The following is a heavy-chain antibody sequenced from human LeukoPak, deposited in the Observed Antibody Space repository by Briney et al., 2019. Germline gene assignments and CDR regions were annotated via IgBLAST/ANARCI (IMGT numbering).Heavy chain of an antibody. J-gene: IGHJ4*02. V-gene: IGHV4-30-2*01. CDR3: ARGIDNGACYAFDY. D-gene: IGHD2-8*01. CDR1: GGSISSGGYY. CDR2: IYHSGST. Sequence: SETLSLTCTVSGGSISSGGYYWSWIRQPPGKGLEWIGYIYHSGSTYYNPSLKSRVTISVDRSKNQFSLKLSSVTAADTAVYYCARGIDNGACYAFDYWGQGTLVTVSS.